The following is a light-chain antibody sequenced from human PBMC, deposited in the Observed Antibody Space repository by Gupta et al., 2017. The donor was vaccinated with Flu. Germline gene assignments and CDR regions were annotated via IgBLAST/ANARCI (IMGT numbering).Light chain of an antibody. J-gene: IGKJ3*01. CDR3: QQDYSFPFT. CDR2: TAS. V-gene: IGKV1-12*01. Sequence: DIQMTQSPSSMSASVGDRVTITCRASQDISSWLAWYQQKPGKAPKLLIYTASSLQSGVPSRFSGSGSGTDFTLTISSLQPDDFATYYCQQDYSFPFTFGPGTKVDIK. CDR1: QDISSW.